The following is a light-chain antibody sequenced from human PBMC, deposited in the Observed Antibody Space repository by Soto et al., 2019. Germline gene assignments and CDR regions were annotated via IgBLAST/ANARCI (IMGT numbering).Light chain of an antibody. Sequence: QSVLTQPPSASGSPGQSVTISCTGTSSDVGGYNYVSWYQKHPGKAPKLMIYEVSKRPSGVPDRFSGSKSGNTASLTVSGLQAEDEAEYYCCSYADTNNPYVFGTGTKVTVL. CDR2: EVS. CDR1: SSDVGGYNY. J-gene: IGLJ1*01. V-gene: IGLV2-8*01. CDR3: CSYADTNNPYV.